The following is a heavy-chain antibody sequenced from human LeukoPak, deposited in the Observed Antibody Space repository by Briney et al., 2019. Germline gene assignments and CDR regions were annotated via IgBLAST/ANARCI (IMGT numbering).Heavy chain of an antibody. CDR1: GFTFSNYA. CDR2: INQDGSEK. CDR3: AKVDSYNSGWLDY. J-gene: IGHJ4*02. D-gene: IGHD6-19*01. Sequence: SGGSLRLSCAASGFTFSNYAMSWVRQAPGKGLEWVANINQDGSEKYYVDSVKGRFTISRDNAKNSLYLQMSSLRAEDTAIYYCAKVDSYNSGWLDYWGQGTLVTVSS. V-gene: IGHV3-7*04.